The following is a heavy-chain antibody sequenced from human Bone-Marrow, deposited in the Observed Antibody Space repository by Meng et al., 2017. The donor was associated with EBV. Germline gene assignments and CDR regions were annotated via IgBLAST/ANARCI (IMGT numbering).Heavy chain of an antibody. J-gene: IGHJ4*02. D-gene: IGHD1-26*01. CDR2: ISNSGTTI. CDR3: ARGSGRWTFDY. V-gene: IGHV3-11*01. CDR1: GLILSDSY. Sequence: VQLGEYGGDLARPGGSLRISCEASGLILSDSYMAWIGQTPGKGLEWISYISNSGTTIKYADSVKGRFTISRDNAKNSLYLQMNSLRADDTAVYFCARGSGRWTFDYWGQGTLVTVSS.